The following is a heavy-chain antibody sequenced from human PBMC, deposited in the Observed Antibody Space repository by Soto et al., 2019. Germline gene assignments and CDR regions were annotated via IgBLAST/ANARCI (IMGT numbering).Heavy chain of an antibody. CDR2: VNAGNDNT. V-gene: IGHV1-3*01. Sequence: QVHLVQSGAEVKKPGASVKVSCKTSGYTFTNNVIHWVRQAPGQRLEWMGWVNAGNDNTKWSREFQGRLTLTNDTSATTAYMELSSLTSEETAIYCCAREVPEGYSRFDYWGQGTLVTVSS. D-gene: IGHD2-15*01. CDR1: GYTFTNNV. CDR3: AREVPEGYSRFDY. J-gene: IGHJ4*02.